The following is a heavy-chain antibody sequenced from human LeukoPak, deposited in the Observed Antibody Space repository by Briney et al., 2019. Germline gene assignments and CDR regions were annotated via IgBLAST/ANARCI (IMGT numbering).Heavy chain of an antibody. Sequence: ASVKVSCKASGFTFTGHYMHWVRQAPGQGLEWMGWIHAGRGDTNYAQKFQGRFTMTRNTSINTLFMELSSLRSDDTAVYYCARDENWGPDYWGQGTLVTVSS. CDR1: GFTFTGHY. CDR2: IHAGRGDT. V-gene: IGHV1-2*02. D-gene: IGHD7-27*01. CDR3: ARDENWGPDY. J-gene: IGHJ4*02.